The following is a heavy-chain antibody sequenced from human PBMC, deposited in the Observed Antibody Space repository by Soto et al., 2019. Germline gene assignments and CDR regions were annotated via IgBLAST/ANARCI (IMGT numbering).Heavy chain of an antibody. CDR2: MNPNSGNT. J-gene: IGHJ4*02. Sequence: ASVKVSCKASGYTFTSYDINWVRQATGQGLEWMGWMNPNSGNTGYAQKFQGRVTMTRNTSISTAYMELSSLRSEDTAVYYCARGYPRGAAREYDYWGQGTLVTVSS. CDR3: ARGYPRGAAREYDY. V-gene: IGHV1-8*01. CDR1: GYTFTSYD. D-gene: IGHD6-6*01.